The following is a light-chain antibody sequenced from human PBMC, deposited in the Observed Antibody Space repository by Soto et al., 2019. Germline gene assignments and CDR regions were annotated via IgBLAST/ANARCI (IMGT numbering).Light chain of an antibody. V-gene: IGKV3-11*01. Sequence: EVVLTQSPATRSLSQGATTTLSCRASESIGNYLAWYQQKLGQAPKLLIYDASHRAIGIPDRFSGDASGTDFTLTISRLEREDFAVYYCQCRSGCPARLTFGGGTKVEIK. J-gene: IGKJ4*02. CDR1: ESIGNY. CDR2: DAS. CDR3: QCRSGCPARLT.